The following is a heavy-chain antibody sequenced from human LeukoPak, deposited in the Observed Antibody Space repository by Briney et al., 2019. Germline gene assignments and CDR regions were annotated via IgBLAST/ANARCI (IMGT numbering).Heavy chain of an antibody. D-gene: IGHD4-17*01. J-gene: IGHJ4*02. V-gene: IGHV1-69*05. CDR3: ARVVMDSYDRDYLFDY. CDR2: IIPIFGTA. CDR1: GGTFSSYA. Sequence: SVKVSCKASGGTFSSYAISWVRQAPGQGLEWMGGIIPIFGTANYAQKFQGRVTITTDESTSTAYMEPSSLRSEDTAVYYCARVVMDSYDRDYLFDYWGQGTLVTVSS.